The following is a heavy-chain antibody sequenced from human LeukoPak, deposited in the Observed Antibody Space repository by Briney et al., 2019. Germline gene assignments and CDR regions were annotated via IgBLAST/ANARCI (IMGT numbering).Heavy chain of an antibody. CDR2: IYYSGST. CDR1: GTSMINSHY. Sequence: SETLSLTCTVSGTSMINSHYWGWIRQSSGKGLEWIGSIYYSGSTFYNPSLKSRITISVDTSKNHFSLELRSVTAADTAIYYCARNMTAITRLDVFDLWGPGTMVTVSS. J-gene: IGHJ3*01. V-gene: IGHV4-39*02. CDR3: ARNMTAITRLDVFDL. D-gene: IGHD2-21*02.